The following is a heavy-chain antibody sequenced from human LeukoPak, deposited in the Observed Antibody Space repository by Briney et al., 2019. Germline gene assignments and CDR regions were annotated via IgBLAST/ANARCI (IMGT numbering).Heavy chain of an antibody. CDR3: ARDRVDYYDSSGYYPQMGY. V-gene: IGHV1-2*02. Sequence: GASVKVSCKASGYTFTGYCMHWVRQAPGQGLEWMGWINPNSGGTNYAQKFQGRVTMTRDTSISTAYMELSRLRSDDTAVYYCARDRVDYYDSSGYYPQMGYWGQGTLVTVSS. J-gene: IGHJ4*02. CDR1: GYTFTGYC. CDR2: INPNSGGT. D-gene: IGHD3-22*01.